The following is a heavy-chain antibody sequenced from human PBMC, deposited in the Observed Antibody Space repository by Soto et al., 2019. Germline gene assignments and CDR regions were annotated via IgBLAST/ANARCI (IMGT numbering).Heavy chain of an antibody. Sequence: EVQLLESGGDLVQPGGSLRLSCAASGFNVGAFAVNWVRQAPGKGLEWVTGISVSDAFIYYADSVRGWFSISRDASENILYLQMNSLRFDDTALYYCTRETVAGITGLDYWGPGTLVTVSS. J-gene: IGHJ4*02. CDR3: TRETVAGITGLDY. D-gene: IGHD1-20*01. CDR1: GFNVGAFA. CDR2: ISVSDAFI. V-gene: IGHV3-23*01.